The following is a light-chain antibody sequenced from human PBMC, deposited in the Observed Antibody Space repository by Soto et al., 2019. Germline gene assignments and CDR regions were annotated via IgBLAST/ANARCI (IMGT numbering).Light chain of an antibody. CDR3: QQYGSSPFT. CDR2: GAS. V-gene: IGKV3-20*01. CDR1: QSVSSY. Sequence: EIVLTQSPDTLSLSPGERATLSCRASQSVSSYLAWYQQKPGQAPRLLIYGASNRATGIPDRLSGSGSGTDFTLIISRLEPEDFAVYYCQQYGSSPFTFGPGT. J-gene: IGKJ3*01.